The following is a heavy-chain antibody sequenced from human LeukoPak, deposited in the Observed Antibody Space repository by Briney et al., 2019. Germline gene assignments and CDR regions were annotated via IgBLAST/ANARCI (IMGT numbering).Heavy chain of an antibody. J-gene: IGHJ4*02. Sequence: GASVKVSCKASGYTFTDYFVHWVRQAPGQGLEWMAWINPNSGGTNYAQKFQGRVSMTRDTSISTAYMELSRLRSDDTAVYYCARGEAVKTYYDLLTEDDCWGQGTLVTVSS. CDR1: GYTFTDYF. CDR2: INPNSGGT. D-gene: IGHD3-9*01. CDR3: ARGEAVKTYYDLLTEDDC. V-gene: IGHV1-2*02.